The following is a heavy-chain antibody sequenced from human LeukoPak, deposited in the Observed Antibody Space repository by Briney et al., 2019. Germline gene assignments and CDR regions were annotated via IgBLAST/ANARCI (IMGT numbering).Heavy chain of an antibody. V-gene: IGHV4-39*07. CDR2: IYYSGST. D-gene: IGHD1-26*01. Sequence: SETLSLTCAVSGGSISSSSYYWGWIRQPPGKGLEWIGSIYYSGSTYYNPSLKSRVTISVDTSKNQFSLKLSSVTAADTAVYYCARDPVSGSLRMDVWGQGTTVTVSS. J-gene: IGHJ6*02. CDR3: ARDPVSGSLRMDV. CDR1: GGSISSSSYY.